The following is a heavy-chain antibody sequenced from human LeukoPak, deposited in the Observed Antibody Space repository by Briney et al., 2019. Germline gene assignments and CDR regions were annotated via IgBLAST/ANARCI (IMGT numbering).Heavy chain of an antibody. CDR1: GFTFSSYG. V-gene: IGHV3-33*01. CDR2: IWYDGSNK. Sequence: GGSLRLSCAASGFTFSSYGMHWVRQAPGKGLEWVAVIWYDGSNKYYADSVKGRFTISRDNSKNTLYLQMNSLRAEDTAVYYCARSTTVVTPRGGFDYWGQGTLVTVSS. D-gene: IGHD4-23*01. J-gene: IGHJ4*02. CDR3: ARSTTVVTPRGGFDY.